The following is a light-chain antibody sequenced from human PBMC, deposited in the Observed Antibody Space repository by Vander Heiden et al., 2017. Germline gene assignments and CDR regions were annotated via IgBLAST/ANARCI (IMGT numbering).Light chain of an antibody. Sequence: QSVLTQPPSVSGATGPRVTISCTGSSSNIGAGYDVHWYQQLPGTAPNLLIYGNSNRPSGVPDRFSGPKSGTSASLAITGLQAEDEADYYCQSYDSSLSGSVFGGGTKLTVL. CDR1: SSNIGAGYD. CDR2: GNS. CDR3: QSYDSSLSGSV. J-gene: IGLJ3*02. V-gene: IGLV1-40*01.